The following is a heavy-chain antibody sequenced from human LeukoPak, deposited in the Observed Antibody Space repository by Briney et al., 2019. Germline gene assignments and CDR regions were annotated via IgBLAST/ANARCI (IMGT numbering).Heavy chain of an antibody. CDR1: GFTFSSYG. J-gene: IGHJ4*02. CDR3: ASAPAAAGRGPAPN. V-gene: IGHV3-48*04. Sequence: GGSLRLSCAASGFTFSSYGMHWVRQAPGKGLEWVSYISSSGSTIYYADSVKGRFTISRDNAKNSLYLQMNSLRAEDTAVYYCASAPAAAGRGPAPNWGKGTLVTVSS. D-gene: IGHD6-13*01. CDR2: ISSSGSTI.